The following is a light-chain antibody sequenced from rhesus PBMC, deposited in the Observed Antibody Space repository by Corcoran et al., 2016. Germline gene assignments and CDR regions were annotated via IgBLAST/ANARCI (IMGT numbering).Light chain of an antibody. J-gene: IGKJ2*01. CDR2: SAN. V-gene: IGKV1-32*02. CDR1: QGISRY. Sequence: DIQMSQSPSSLSAPVGDRVTITCRASQGISRYLNWYQQKPGKAPKLRNHSANSLASGVPSRVSGSGSGTDFTLPISSLQPEDFATYCCQHGNGNPHSFDQWTKVEIK. CDR3: QHGNGNPHS.